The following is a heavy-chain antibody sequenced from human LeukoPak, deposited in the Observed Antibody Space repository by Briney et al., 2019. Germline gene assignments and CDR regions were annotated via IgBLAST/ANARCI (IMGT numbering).Heavy chain of an antibody. CDR3: AKDRLGALYYYNSSGYYRFDY. CDR1: GFTFSNYA. V-gene: IGHV3-30-3*01. J-gene: IGHJ4*01. CDR2: ISFDGSDK. Sequence: AGGSLRLSCAASGFTFSNYAMHWVRQAPGKGLEWVAFISFDGSDKYYADSVKGRFTISRDNSKNTLYLQMNSLRAEDTAVYYCAKDRLGALYYYNSSGYYRFDYWGQGTLVTVSS. D-gene: IGHD3-22*01.